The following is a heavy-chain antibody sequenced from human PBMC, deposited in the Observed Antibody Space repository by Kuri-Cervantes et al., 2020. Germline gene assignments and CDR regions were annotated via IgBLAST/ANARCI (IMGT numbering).Heavy chain of an antibody. J-gene: IGHJ4*02. Sequence: GESLKISCAASGFTFSSYWMSWVRQAPGKGLEWVANIKQDGSEKYYVDSVKGRFTISRDNAKNSLYLQMNSLRAEDTAVYYCARKRAGTGYSMVCYWGQGTLVTVSS. CDR3: ARKRAGTGYSMVCY. CDR2: IKQDGSEK. CDR1: GFTFSSYW. D-gene: IGHD3/OR15-3a*01. V-gene: IGHV3-7*01.